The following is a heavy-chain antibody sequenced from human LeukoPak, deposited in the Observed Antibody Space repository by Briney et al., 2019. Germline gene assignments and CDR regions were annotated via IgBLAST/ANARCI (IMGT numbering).Heavy chain of an antibody. CDR2: ISSSGRYT. Sequence: GGSLRLSCAASGFTFSSYSMNWVRQAPGKGLEWVSSISSSGRYTYYSDSVKGRFTISRDNAKNSLYLQMNSLRAEDTAVYYCAKGAGGFSYYNWFDPWGQGTLVTVSS. J-gene: IGHJ5*02. V-gene: IGHV3-21*01. CDR1: GFTFSSYS. CDR3: AKGAGGFSYYNWFDP. D-gene: IGHD5-18*01.